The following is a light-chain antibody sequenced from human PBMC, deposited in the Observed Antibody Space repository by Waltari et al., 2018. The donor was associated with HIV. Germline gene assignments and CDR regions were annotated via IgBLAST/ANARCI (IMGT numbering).Light chain of an antibody. J-gene: IGLJ3*02. Sequence: QSVLTQPPSASGTPGQRVTIPCSGSSSNSGSNYIYWYQQLPGTAPKLLIYSNIQRPSGVPDRFSGSKSGTSASLAISGLRSEDEADYYCAAWDDRLSAWVFGGGTKLTVL. CDR1: SSNSGSNY. CDR2: SNI. CDR3: AAWDDRLSAWV. V-gene: IGLV1-47*01.